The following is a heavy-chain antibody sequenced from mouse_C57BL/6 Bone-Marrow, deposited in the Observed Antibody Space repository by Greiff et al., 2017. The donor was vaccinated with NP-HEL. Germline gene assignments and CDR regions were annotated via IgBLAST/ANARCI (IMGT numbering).Heavy chain of an antibody. J-gene: IGHJ4*01. CDR2: ISGGGGNT. D-gene: IGHD2-10*01. V-gene: IGHV5-9*01. CDR3: ARPYYGTHYYAMDY. CDR1: GFTFSSYT. Sequence: EVMLVESGGGLVKPGGSLKLSCAASGFTFSSYTMSWVRQTPEKRLEWVATISGGGGNTYYPDSVKGRFTISRDNAKNTLYLQMSSLRSEDTALYYCARPYYGTHYYAMDYWGQGTSVTVSS.